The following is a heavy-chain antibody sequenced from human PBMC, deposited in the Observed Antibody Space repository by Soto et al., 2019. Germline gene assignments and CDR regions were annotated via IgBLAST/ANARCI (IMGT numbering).Heavy chain of an antibody. D-gene: IGHD6-13*01. Sequence: GGSLRLSCAASGFTFSSYWMHWFRQAPGKGLVWVSRINGDGSSTTYADSVKGRFTISRDNAKNTLYLQMNSLRAEDTAVYYCARGSSSIWAPWYYGMVVWCQGTTVTVSS. CDR3: ARGSSSIWAPWYYGMVV. CDR1: GFTFSSYW. V-gene: IGHV3-74*01. J-gene: IGHJ6*02. CDR2: INGDGSST.